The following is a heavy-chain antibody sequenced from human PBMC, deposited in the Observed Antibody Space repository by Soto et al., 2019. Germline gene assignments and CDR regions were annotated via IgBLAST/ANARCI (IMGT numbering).Heavy chain of an antibody. CDR2: IIPIFGTA. CDR1: GGTFSSYA. Sequence: VKVSCKASGGTFSSYAISWVRQAPGQGLEWMGGIIPIFGTANYAQKFQGRVTITADESTSTAYMELSSLRSEDTAVYYCARGGGPPSMVTLDYYYGMDVWGQGTTVTVSS. D-gene: IGHD5-18*01. J-gene: IGHJ6*02. CDR3: ARGGGPPSMVTLDYYYGMDV. V-gene: IGHV1-69*01.